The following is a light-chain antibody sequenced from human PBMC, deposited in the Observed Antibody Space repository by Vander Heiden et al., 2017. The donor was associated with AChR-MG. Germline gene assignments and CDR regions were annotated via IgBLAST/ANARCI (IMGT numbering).Light chain of an antibody. J-gene: IGLJ2*01. CDR1: SSDVGGYNF. CDR3: CSYAGYYTV. Sequence: QSALSQPRSVSGSPGQSVTLSCTGTSSDVGGYNFVSWYQQHPGRAPKLMLYDVSQRPSGVPDRFSGSKSGNNASLTISGLQAEDEAADYCCSYAGYYTVFGGGTKLTVL. V-gene: IGLV2-11*01. CDR2: DVS.